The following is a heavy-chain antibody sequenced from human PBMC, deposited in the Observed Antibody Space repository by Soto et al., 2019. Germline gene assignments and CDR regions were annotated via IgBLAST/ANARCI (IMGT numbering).Heavy chain of an antibody. CDR3: ARMSRTVNY. CDR1: GDAITSSSYF. J-gene: IGHJ4*02. D-gene: IGHD4-17*01. V-gene: IGHV4-61*01. Sequence: SETLSLTCTVSGDAITSSSYFWSWIRQAPGRGLEYIGYTYYNGRTNYNPSLQSRVTISVDTPTSQFSLNLASVTAGDTAVYYCARMSRTVNYWGQGTPVTVPS. CDR2: TYYNGRT.